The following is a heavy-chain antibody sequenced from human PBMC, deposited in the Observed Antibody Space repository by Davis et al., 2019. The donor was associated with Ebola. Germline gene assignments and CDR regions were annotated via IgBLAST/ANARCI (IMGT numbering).Heavy chain of an antibody. CDR2: IYPGDSDT. V-gene: IGHV5-51*01. CDR3: ARLDGPYSSSPWYFDY. D-gene: IGHD6-6*01. CDR1: GYSFTSYW. J-gene: IGHJ4*02. Sequence: GESLMISCKGSGYSFTSYWIGWVRQMPGKGLEWMGIIYPGDSDTRYSPSFQGQVTISADKSISTAYLQWSSLKASDTAMYYCARLDGPYSSSPWYFDYWGQGTLVTVSS.